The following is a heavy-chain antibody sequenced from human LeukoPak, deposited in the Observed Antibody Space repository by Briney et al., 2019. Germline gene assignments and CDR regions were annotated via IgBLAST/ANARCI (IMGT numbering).Heavy chain of an antibody. CDR1: GFTFSTEW. D-gene: IGHD1-1*01. V-gene: IGHV3-7*01. CDR2: IKQDGSDK. CDR3: ARGISLWNGDS. J-gene: IGHJ4*02. Sequence: GESLTLSCAVSGFTFSTEWLSWVRQAPGKGLEWVGNIKQDGSDKNYVDSVKGRFTISRDNAKNSVSLQMNTLRAEDTAVYYCARGISLWNGDSWGQGALVSVSS.